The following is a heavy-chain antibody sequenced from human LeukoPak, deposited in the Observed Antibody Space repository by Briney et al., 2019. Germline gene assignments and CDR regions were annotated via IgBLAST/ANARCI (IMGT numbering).Heavy chain of an antibody. J-gene: IGHJ4*02. Sequence: PGGSLRLSCAASGFTFSSYAMSWVRQAPGKGLEWVSSIDSSGGSTFYPASVRGRFTISRDNSKNTLYLQMNSLRAEDTAVYYCAKYYDNSGPSYDYWGQGTLVTVSS. D-gene: IGHD3-22*01. CDR2: IDSSGGST. CDR3: AKYYDNSGPSYDY. CDR1: GFTFSSYA. V-gene: IGHV3-23*01.